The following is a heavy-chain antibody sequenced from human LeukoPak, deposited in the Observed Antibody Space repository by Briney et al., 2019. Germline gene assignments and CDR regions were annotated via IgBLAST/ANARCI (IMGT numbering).Heavy chain of an antibody. CDR2: IIPIFGTA. CDR3: ARAPYYYDSSGYYFFFDY. Sequence: SVKVSCKASGGTFSSYAISWVRQAPGQGLEWMGGIIPIFGTANYAQKFQGRVTITADESTSTAYMELSSLRSEDTAVYYCARAPYYYDSSGYYFFFDYWGQGTLVTVSS. V-gene: IGHV1-69*01. D-gene: IGHD3-22*01. CDR1: GGTFSSYA. J-gene: IGHJ4*02.